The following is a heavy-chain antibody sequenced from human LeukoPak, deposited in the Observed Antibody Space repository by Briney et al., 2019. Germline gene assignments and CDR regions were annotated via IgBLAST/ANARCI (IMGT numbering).Heavy chain of an antibody. CDR1: GGTFSSYA. D-gene: IGHD3-22*01. Sequence: SVKLSCKASGGTFSSYAISWVRQAPGQGLEWMGRIIPILSIANYAQKFQGRVTITADKSTSTAYMELSSLRSEDTAVYYCAKESGYYDSSGYPTWGQGTLVTVSS. J-gene: IGHJ5*02. V-gene: IGHV1-69*04. CDR3: AKESGYYDSSGYPT. CDR2: IIPILSIA.